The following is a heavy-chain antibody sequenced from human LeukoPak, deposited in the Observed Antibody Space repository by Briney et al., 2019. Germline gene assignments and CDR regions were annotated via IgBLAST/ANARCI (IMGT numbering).Heavy chain of an antibody. Sequence: GESLKISCKGSGYSFTSYWIGWVRQMPGKGLEWMGIIYPGDSDTRYSPSFQGQVTISADKSISTAYLQWSSLKASDTAMYYCARPGYCSSTSCSEANDAFDIWGQGTMVTVSS. D-gene: IGHD2-2*01. J-gene: IGHJ3*02. V-gene: IGHV5-51*01. CDR2: IYPGDSDT. CDR3: ARPGYCSSTSCSEANDAFDI. CDR1: GYSFTSYW.